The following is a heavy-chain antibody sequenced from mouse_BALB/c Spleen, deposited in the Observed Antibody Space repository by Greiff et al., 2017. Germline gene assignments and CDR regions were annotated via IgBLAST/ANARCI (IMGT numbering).Heavy chain of an antibody. CDR3: ARVPRTMITTGYYAMDY. CDR1: GFSLTSYG. V-gene: IGHV2-9*02. Sequence: QVQLKESGPGLVAPSQSLSITCTVSGFSLTSYGVHWVRQPPGKGLEWLGVIWAGGSTNYNSALMSRLSISKDNSKSQVFLKMNSLQTDDTAMYYCARVPRTMITTGYYAMDYWGQGTSVTVSS. J-gene: IGHJ4*01. D-gene: IGHD2-4*01. CDR2: IWAGGST.